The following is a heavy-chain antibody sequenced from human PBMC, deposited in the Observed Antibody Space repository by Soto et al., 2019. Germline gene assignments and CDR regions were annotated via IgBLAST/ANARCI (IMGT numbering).Heavy chain of an antibody. J-gene: IGHJ6*02. CDR3: AKGFFNWNYARDYYYYGMDV. Sequence: TGGSLRLSCAASGFTFSSYGMHWVRQAPGKGLEWVAVISYDGSNKYYADSVKGRFTISRDNSKNTLYLQMNSLRAEDTAVYYCAKGFFNWNYARDYYYYGMDVWGQGTTVTVSS. V-gene: IGHV3-30*18. D-gene: IGHD1-7*01. CDR2: ISYDGSNK. CDR1: GFTFSSYG.